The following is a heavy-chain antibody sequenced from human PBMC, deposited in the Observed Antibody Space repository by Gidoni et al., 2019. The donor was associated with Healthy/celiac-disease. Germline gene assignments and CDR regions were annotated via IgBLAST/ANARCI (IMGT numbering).Heavy chain of an antibody. CDR1: GFTFSGSA. Sequence: EVQLVESGGGLVQPGGSLTLSCAASGFTFSGSAMHWVRQASGKGLEWVGRIRSKANSYATAYAASVKGRFTISRDDSKNTAYLQMNSLKTEDTAVYYCTSTVRFAYCYYGMDVWGQGTTVTVSS. J-gene: IGHJ6*02. D-gene: IGHD3-3*01. V-gene: IGHV3-73*02. CDR3: TSTVRFAYCYYGMDV. CDR2: IRSKANSYAT.